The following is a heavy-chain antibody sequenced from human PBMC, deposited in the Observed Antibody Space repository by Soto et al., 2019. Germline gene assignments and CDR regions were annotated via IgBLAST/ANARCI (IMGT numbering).Heavy chain of an antibody. CDR2: INAANGNT. Sequence: QVQLVQSGAEVKKPGASVKVSCKASGYTFTSYAMRWVRQAPGQRLEWMGWINAANGNTKYSQKFQGRVTITRDTSASTACMELSSLRSEDTAVYYCANALGLYYFDYWGQGTLVTVSS. J-gene: IGHJ4*02. V-gene: IGHV1-3*01. CDR3: ANALGLYYFDY. CDR1: GYTFTSYA. D-gene: IGHD3-16*01.